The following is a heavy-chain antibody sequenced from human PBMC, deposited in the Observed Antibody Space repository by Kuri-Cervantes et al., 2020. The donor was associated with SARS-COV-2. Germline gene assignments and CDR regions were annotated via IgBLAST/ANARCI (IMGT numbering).Heavy chain of an antibody. V-gene: IGHV3-30*04. Sequence: GGSLRLSCVASGFTPSNYAMHWVRQAPGEGLEWVAGISFDGSHKFYADSVTGRFTISRDNSRNTLFLQVDSLRAEDTAIYYCASNLNSRDGYHYPFDYWGQGTVVTVSS. D-gene: IGHD5-24*01. CDR1: GFTPSNYA. CDR3: ASNLNSRDGYHYPFDY. CDR2: ISFDGSHK. J-gene: IGHJ4*02.